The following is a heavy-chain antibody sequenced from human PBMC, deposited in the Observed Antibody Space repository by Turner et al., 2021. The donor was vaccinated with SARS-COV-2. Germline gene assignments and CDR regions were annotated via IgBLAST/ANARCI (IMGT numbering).Heavy chain of an antibody. CDR2: IYSGGST. J-gene: IGHJ4*02. CDR1: GFTVSSNY. V-gene: IGHV3-53*02. D-gene: IGHD3-3*01. Sequence: EVQLVETGGGLMQPGGSLRLSCAASGFTVSSNYMSWVRQAPGKGLEWVLVIYSGGSTYDADSVKGRFTISIDNSKNTLYLQMNSLRAEDTAVYYCARGSHDFWSGYYPTYFDYWDQGTLVTVSS. CDR3: ARGSHDFWSGYYPTYFDY.